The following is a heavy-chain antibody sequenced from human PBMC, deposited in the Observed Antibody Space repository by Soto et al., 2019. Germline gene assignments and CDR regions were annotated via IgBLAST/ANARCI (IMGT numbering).Heavy chain of an antibody. D-gene: IGHD5-12*01. CDR2: IYYSGST. J-gene: IGHJ4*02. V-gene: IGHV4-59*01. CDR3: ARNGYDFDRYYFDY. CDR1: GGTIRSYD. Sequence: SETQSLTCTVSGGTIRSYDGSWIRQPPGKGLEWIGYIYYSGSTNYNPSLKSRVTISVDTSKNQFSLKLSSVTAADTAVYYCARNGYDFDRYYFDYWGQGTLVTVSS.